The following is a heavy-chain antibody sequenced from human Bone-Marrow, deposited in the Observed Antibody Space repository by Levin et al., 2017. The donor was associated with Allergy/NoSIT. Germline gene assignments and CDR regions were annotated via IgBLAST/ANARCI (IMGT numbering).Heavy chain of an antibody. D-gene: IGHD1-14*01. CDR1: GFTFDDYA. J-gene: IGHJ4*02. V-gene: IGHV3-9*01. Sequence: PGGSLRLSCAASGFTFDDYAMHWVRQAPGKGLEWVSGISWNSGSIGYADSVKGRFTISRDNAKNSLYLQMNGLRAEDTALYYCAKEPQTGDFDYWGQGTLVTVSS. CDR3: AKEPQTGDFDY. CDR2: ISWNSGSI.